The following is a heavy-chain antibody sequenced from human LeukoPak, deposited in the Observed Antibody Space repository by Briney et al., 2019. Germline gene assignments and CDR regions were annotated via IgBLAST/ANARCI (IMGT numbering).Heavy chain of an antibody. CDR1: GGSISSSSYY. V-gene: IGHV4-61*05. CDR3: ARVKRANYYYYMDV. Sequence: PSETLSLTCTVSGGSISSSSYYWGWIRQPPGKGLEWIGYIYYSGSTNYNPSLKSRVTISVDTSKNQFSLKLSSVTAADTAVYYCARVKRANYYYYMDVWGKGTTVTISS. D-gene: IGHD5-24*01. J-gene: IGHJ6*03. CDR2: IYYSGST.